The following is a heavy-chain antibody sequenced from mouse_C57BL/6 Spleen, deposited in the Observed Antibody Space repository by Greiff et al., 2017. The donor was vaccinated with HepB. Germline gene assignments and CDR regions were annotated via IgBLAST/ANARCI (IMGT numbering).Heavy chain of an antibody. CDR3: AKEGPFYSNFYWYCDV. D-gene: IGHD2-5*01. J-gene: IGHJ1*03. V-gene: IGHV1-72*01. CDR1: GYTFTSYW. CDR2: IDPNSGGT. Sequence: VQLQQSGAELVKPGASVKLSCKASGYTFTSYWMHWVKQRPGRGLEWIGRIDPNSGGTKYNEKFKSKATLTVDKPSSTAYMQLSSLTSEDSAVYVCAKEGPFYSNFYWYCDVWGTGTTVTVSS.